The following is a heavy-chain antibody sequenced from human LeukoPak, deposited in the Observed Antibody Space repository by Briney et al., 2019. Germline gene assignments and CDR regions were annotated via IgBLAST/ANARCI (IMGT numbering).Heavy chain of an antibody. CDR3: ARGPPYYCSSTSCYYRASDI. V-gene: IGHV4-34*01. CDR1: GGPFSGYY. CDR2: INHSGST. J-gene: IGHJ3*02. D-gene: IGHD2-2*01. Sequence: SETLSLTCAVYGGPFSGYYWSWIRQPPGKGLEWIGEINHSGSTNYNPSLKSRVTISVDTSKNQFSLKLSSVTAADTAVYYCARGPPYYCSSTSCYYRASDIWGQGTMVTVSS.